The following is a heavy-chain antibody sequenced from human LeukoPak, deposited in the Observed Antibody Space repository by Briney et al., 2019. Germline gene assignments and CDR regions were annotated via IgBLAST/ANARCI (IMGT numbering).Heavy chain of an antibody. CDR2: ISGSSSDI. CDR3: ARDWFSGTNYKPLFDY. CDR1: GFTFSTYA. V-gene: IGHV3-48*02. Sequence: GGSLRLSCTASGFTFSTYATHWVRQAPGKGLEWVSYISGSSSDIKYADSVKGRFTISRDNAKNSLYLQMNSLRDEDTAVYYCARDWFSGTNYKPLFDYWGQGTLVTVSS. D-gene: IGHD3-10*01. J-gene: IGHJ4*02.